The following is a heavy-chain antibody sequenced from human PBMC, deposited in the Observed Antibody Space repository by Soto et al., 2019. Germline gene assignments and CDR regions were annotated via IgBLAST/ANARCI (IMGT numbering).Heavy chain of an antibody. V-gene: IGHV3-23*01. CDR1: GFTFKGSA. CDR3: AKGRGSGWAWNFYN. D-gene: IGHD6-19*01. CDR2: ISDTGAST. Sequence: EVRLLEAGGGLKQPGGSLRLSCAASGFTFKGSAMNWVRQAPGKGLEWVASISDTGASTWYAESVRGRLSISRNNSKNTLYLQMSSLRGEDTAVYYCAKGRGSGWAWNFYNWDQGTLDTVSS. J-gene: IGHJ4*02.